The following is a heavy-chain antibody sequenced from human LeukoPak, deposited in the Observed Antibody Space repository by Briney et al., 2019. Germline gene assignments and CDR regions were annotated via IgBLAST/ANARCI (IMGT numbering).Heavy chain of an antibody. V-gene: IGHV3-30-3*01. D-gene: IGHD2-2*01. J-gene: IGHJ3*02. CDR2: ISYDGSNK. Sequence: PGRSLRLSCAASGFTFSSYAMHWVRQAPGKGLEWVAVISYDGSNKYYADSVKGRFTISRDNSKNTLYLQMNSLRAEDTAVYYCARDGVLGYCSSTSCYPEWAFDIWGQGTMVTVSS. CDR3: ARDGVLGYCSSTSCYPEWAFDI. CDR1: GFTFSSYA.